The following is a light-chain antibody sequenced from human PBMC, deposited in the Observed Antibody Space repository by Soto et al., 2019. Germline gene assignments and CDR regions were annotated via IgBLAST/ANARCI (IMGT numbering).Light chain of an antibody. CDR1: QSVSTN. V-gene: IGKV3-15*01. CDR3: QQYVKWPWT. Sequence: EIVMTQSPVTLSVSPGERATLSCRASQSVSTNLAWYQQKPGQAPRLLIYAGSTRATGIPASFSGGGSGTEFTLTISRLQSEDFAVYYCQQYVKWPWTFCQGTKVEIK. J-gene: IGKJ1*01. CDR2: AGS.